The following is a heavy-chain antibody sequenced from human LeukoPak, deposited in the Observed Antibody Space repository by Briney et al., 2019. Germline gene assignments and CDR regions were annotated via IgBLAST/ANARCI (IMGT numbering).Heavy chain of an antibody. CDR2: VGGSGVKT. CDR1: GFAFSNYA. D-gene: IGHD2-2*01. Sequence: GGSLRLSCAASGFAFSNYAIHWVRQAPGKGLEWVSIVGGSGVKTYYADSVKGRFTISRDNSKNTVYLQMNSLRAEDTAVYYCAKRGDCSGTCTYDYWGQGTLVTVSS. CDR3: AKRGDCSGTCTYDY. J-gene: IGHJ4*02. V-gene: IGHV3-23*01.